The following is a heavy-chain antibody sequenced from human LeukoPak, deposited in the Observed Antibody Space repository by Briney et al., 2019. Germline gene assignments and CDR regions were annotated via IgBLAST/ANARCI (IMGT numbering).Heavy chain of an antibody. CDR1: GYTLIELS. CDR2: FDPEDGET. V-gene: IGHV1-24*01. CDR3: ATVGFGARYAFDI. D-gene: IGHD1-26*01. Sequence: ASVKVSCKVSGYTLIELSMHWVRQAPGKGLEWMGGFDPEDGETIYAQKFQGRVTMTEDTSTDTAYMELSSLRSEDTAVYYCATVGFGARYAFDIWGQGTMVTVSS. J-gene: IGHJ3*02.